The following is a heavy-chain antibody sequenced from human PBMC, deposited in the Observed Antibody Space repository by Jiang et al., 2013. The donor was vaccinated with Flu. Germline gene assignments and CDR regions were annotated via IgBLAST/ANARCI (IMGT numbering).Heavy chain of an antibody. CDR1: GYTFTDNG. D-gene: IGHD6-19*01. CDR2: INGRNGKT. Sequence: GAEVKKPGASVKVSCKASGYTFTDNGISWVRQAPGQGLEWLGWINGRNGKTKYAQKVQGRVIMTTDTSTSTAYMELRSLRSDDTAVYYCARFSLHSSVCRYWGQGTL. J-gene: IGHJ4*02. CDR3: ARFSLHSSVCRY. V-gene: IGHV1-18*04.